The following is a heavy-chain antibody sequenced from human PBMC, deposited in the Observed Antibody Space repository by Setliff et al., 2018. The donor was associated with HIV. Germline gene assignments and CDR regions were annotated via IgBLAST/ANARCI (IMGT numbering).Heavy chain of an antibody. V-gene: IGHV1-18*01. CDR3: ARDETWGSLYYGLDV. CDR2: INAGNGNT. D-gene: IGHD7-27*01. J-gene: IGHJ6*02. CDR1: GYTFTSYG. Sequence: ASVKVSCKASGYTFTSYGISWVRQAPGQGLEWMGWINAGNGNTKYSQKFQGRVTMTTDTTTSTAYMELRSLRSDDTAVYYCARDETWGSLYYGLDVWGQGTTVTVSS.